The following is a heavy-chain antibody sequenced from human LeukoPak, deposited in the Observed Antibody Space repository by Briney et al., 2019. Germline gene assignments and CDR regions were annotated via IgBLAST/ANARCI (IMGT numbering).Heavy chain of an antibody. V-gene: IGHV1-2*02. D-gene: IGHD6-19*01. CDR1: GYTFTDYY. CDR3: ARVPQWLEYFQH. Sequence: ASVKVSCKASGYTFTDYYMHWVRQAPGQGLEWMGWINTNNGGTDSAQKFQGRVTMTRDTSISTGYMELNSLRSDDTAVYYCARVPQWLEYFQHWGQGTLVTVSS. CDR2: INTNNGGT. J-gene: IGHJ1*01.